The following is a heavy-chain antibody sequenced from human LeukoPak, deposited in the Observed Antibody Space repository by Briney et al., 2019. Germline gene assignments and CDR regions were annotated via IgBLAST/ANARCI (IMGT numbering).Heavy chain of an antibody. J-gene: IGHJ4*02. Sequence: ASVKVSCKASGYTFTCYYLHWVRQAPGQGLEWMGWINPNSGGTNYAQKFQGRVTTTRDTSISTAYMELSRLRSDDTAVYYCATPGGLDSNYIFDYWGQGTLVTVSS. CDR1: GYTFTCYY. V-gene: IGHV1-2*02. D-gene: IGHD4-11*01. CDR3: ATPGGLDSNYIFDY. CDR2: INPNSGGT.